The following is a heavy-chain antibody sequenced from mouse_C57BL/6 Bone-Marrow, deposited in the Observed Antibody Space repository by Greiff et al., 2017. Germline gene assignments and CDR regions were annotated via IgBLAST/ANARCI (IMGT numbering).Heavy chain of an antibody. Sequence: QVQLQQPGAELVKPGASVKLSCKASGYTFTSYWMHWVKQRPGRGLEWIGRIDPNSGGTKYNEKFKSKATLTVDKPSSTAYVQISSLTTEDAAVYYCARQLRLRGAPSGFAYWGQGTLVTVSA. CDR2: IDPNSGGT. CDR3: ARQLRLRGAPSGFAY. D-gene: IGHD3-2*02. V-gene: IGHV1-72*01. CDR1: GYTFTSYW. J-gene: IGHJ3*01.